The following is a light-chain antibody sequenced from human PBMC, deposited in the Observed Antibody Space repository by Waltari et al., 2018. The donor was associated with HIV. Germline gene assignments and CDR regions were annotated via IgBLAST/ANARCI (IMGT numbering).Light chain of an antibody. V-gene: IGLV1-40*01. CDR1: SSNIGAGYA. Sequence: QSVLTPPPSVSGAPGQRVTISCTGSSSNIGAGYAVHWYQQFPGPAPKVLIYGNTYRPSGVPDRFSGSKSGSSASLLITGLQAEDDADYYCQSYDISLSGWVFGGGTKLTVL. CDR2: GNT. CDR3: QSYDISLSGWV. J-gene: IGLJ3*02.